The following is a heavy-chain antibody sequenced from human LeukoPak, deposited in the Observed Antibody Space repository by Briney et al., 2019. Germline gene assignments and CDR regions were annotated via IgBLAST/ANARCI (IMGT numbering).Heavy chain of an antibody. CDR3: ARVSSGYDLHWFDP. J-gene: IGHJ5*02. CDR1: GYTFTGYY. V-gene: IGHV1-2*02. CDR2: INPNSGGT. Sequence: ASVKVSCKASGYTFTGYYMHWVRQAPGQGLEWMGWINPNSGGTNYAQEFQGRVTMTRDTSISTAYMELSRLRSDDTAVYYCARVSSGYDLHWFDPWGQGTLVTVSS. D-gene: IGHD5-12*01.